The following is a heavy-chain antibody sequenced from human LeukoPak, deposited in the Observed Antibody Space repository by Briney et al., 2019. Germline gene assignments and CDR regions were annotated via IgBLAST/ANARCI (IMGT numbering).Heavy chain of an antibody. CDR1: GFTFSSYS. CDR2: ISSSSSYI. D-gene: IGHD6-19*01. Sequence: GGSLRLSCAASGFTFSSYSMNWVRQAPGKGLEWVSSISSSSSYIYYADSVKGRFTISRDNAKNSLYLQMNSLRAEDTAVHYCARQWLHAFDIWGQGTMVTVSS. J-gene: IGHJ3*02. V-gene: IGHV3-21*01. CDR3: ARQWLHAFDI.